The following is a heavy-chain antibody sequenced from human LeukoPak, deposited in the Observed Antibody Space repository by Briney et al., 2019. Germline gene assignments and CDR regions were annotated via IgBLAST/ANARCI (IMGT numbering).Heavy chain of an antibody. CDR3: ARGGRISYCSGGSCNLGNNWFDP. V-gene: IGHV4-34*01. CDR1: GGSISGYY. Sequence: PSETLSLTCTVSGGSISGYYWSWIRQPPGKGLEWIGEINHSGSTNYDPSLKSRVTISVDTSKNQFSLKLSSVTAADTAVYYCARGGRISYCSGGSCNLGNNWFDPWGQGTLVTVSS. J-gene: IGHJ5*02. CDR2: INHSGST. D-gene: IGHD2-15*01.